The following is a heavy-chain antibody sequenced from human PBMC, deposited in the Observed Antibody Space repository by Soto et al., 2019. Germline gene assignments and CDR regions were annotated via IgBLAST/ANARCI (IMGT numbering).Heavy chain of an antibody. V-gene: IGHV3-7*01. CDR3: XXXXXXXXXXXDI. CDR2: IKQDANEM. J-gene: IGHJ3*02. Sequence: EVQVVESGGGLVQPGGSLRLSCAASGFRFSTYWMSWVRQAPGXXLEWLANIKQDANEMYYVDSVKGRFTISGDSAKNSLFLIXXSLRXXXXXXXXXXXXXXXXXXXXDIXGQGTMVIVSS. CDR1: GFRFSTYW.